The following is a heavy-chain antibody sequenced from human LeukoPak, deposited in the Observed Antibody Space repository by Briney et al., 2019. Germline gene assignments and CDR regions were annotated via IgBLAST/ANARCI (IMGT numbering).Heavy chain of an antibody. CDR3: ARGQAYIVVVPAAIYNWFDP. Sequence: SETLSLTCAVYGGSFSGYYWSWIRQPPGKGLEWTGEINHSGSTNYNPSLKSRVTISVDTSKNQFSLKLSSVTAADTAVYYCARGQAYIVVVPAAIYNWFDPWGQGTLVTVSS. J-gene: IGHJ5*02. D-gene: IGHD2-2*02. V-gene: IGHV4-34*01. CDR1: GGSFSGYY. CDR2: INHSGST.